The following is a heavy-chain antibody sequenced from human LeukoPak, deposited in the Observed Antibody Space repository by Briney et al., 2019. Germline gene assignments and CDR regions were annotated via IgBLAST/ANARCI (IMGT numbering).Heavy chain of an antibody. CDR1: GFTFSSHG. J-gene: IGHJ4*02. CDR2: IRYDGSNN. CDR3: AKGVEGSSTDGVQPLDY. D-gene: IGHD2-2*01. V-gene: IGHV3-30*02. Sequence: GGSLRLSCAASGFTFSSHGMHWVRQAPGRGLEWVAFIRYDGSNNYYTESVKGRFTISRDNSKNTLYLQMNSLRGEDTAVYYCAKGVEGSSTDGVQPLDYWGQGTLVTVSS.